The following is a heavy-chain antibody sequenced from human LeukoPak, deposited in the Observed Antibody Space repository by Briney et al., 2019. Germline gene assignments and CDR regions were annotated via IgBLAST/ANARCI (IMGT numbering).Heavy chain of an antibody. CDR3: AGSLVGTVVPAAIEAPGQKAFDY. CDR2: IYYSGST. J-gene: IGHJ4*02. V-gene: IGHV4-39*01. Sequence: SETLSLTCTVSGCSISSSSYYWGWIRQPPGKGLEWIGSIYYSGSTYYNPSLKSRVTISVDTSKNQFSLKLSSVTAADTAVYYCAGSLVGTVVPAAIEAPGQKAFDYWGQGTLVTVSS. CDR1: GCSISSSSYY. D-gene: IGHD2-2*02.